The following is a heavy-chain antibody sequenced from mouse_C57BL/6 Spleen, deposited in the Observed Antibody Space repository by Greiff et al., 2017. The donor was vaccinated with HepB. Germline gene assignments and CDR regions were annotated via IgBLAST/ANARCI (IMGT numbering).Heavy chain of an antibody. CDR2: IHPNSGST. Sequence: QVQLKQPGAELVKPGASVKLSCKASGYTFTSYWMHWVKQRPGQGLEWIGMIHPNSGSTNYNEKFKSKATLTVDKSSSTAYMKLSSLTSEDSAVYYWARDYYGSREGYWGQGTTLTVSS. J-gene: IGHJ2*01. V-gene: IGHV1-64*01. CDR1: GYTFTSYW. D-gene: IGHD1-1*01. CDR3: ARDYYGSREGY.